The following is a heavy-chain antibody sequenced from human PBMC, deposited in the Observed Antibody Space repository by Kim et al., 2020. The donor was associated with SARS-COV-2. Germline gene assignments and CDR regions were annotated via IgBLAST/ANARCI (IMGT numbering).Heavy chain of an antibody. CDR3: ARGVAGTGGYFDY. V-gene: IGHV3-33*01. CDR1: GFTFSSYG. D-gene: IGHD6-19*01. J-gene: IGHJ4*02. CDR2: IWYDGSNK. Sequence: GGSLRLSCAASGFTFSSYGMHWVRQAPGKGLEWVAVIWYDGSNKYYADSVKGRFTISRDNSKNTLYLQMNSLRAEDTAVYYCARGVAGTGGYFDYWGQGTLVTVSS.